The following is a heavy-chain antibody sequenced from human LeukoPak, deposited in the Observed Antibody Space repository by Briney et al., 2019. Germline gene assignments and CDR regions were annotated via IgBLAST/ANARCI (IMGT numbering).Heavy chain of an antibody. CDR2: SSWNSGSI. V-gene: IGHV3-9*01. CDR1: GFTVDDYG. CDR3: AKEQLVLAHYYYGMDV. J-gene: IGHJ6*02. D-gene: IGHD6-6*01. Sequence: GGSLRLSWAASGFTVDDYGMHWVRHAPGKGLEWVSGSSWNSGSIGYADSVEGRFTISRENAKNSLYLQMNSLRAEDTALYYCAKEQLVLAHYYYGMDVWGQGTTVTVSS.